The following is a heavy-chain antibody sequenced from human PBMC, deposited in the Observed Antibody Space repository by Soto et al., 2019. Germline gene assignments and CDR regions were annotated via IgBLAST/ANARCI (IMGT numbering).Heavy chain of an antibody. CDR3: AKGRGGSGSLTPRVDF. V-gene: IGHV3-23*01. CDR1: GFTFNTNA. Sequence: EVQLLESGGGLVQPGGSLRLSFAASGFTFNTNAMPGVRQAPGKGLEWVSAISGGGDTTSYADSVKGRFTVSRDGSKNTLYLQMSSLRAEDTALYYCAKGRGGSGSLTPRVDFWGQGTLVTVSS. D-gene: IGHD3-10*01. J-gene: IGHJ4*02. CDR2: ISGGGDTT.